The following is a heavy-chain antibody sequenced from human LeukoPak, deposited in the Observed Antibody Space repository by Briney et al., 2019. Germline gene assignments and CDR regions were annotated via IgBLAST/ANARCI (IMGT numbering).Heavy chain of an antibody. D-gene: IGHD3-3*01. CDR3: ARMDYDFDIFYFDY. V-gene: IGHV1-18*01. Sequence: GASVKLSCTATGYTFTSYGISWVRQAPGQGLEWMGWISAYNGNTNYAKTLHGRFTMTRDTSTNTAYMELRSLRSDDTAVYYCARMDYDFDIFYFDYWGQGTLVTVSS. CDR2: ISAYNGNT. J-gene: IGHJ4*02. CDR1: GYTFTSYG.